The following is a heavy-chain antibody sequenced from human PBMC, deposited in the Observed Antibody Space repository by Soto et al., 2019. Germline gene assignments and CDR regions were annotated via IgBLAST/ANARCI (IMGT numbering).Heavy chain of an antibody. J-gene: IGHJ6*02. CDR2: VNPNSGNT. Sequence: ASVKVSCKASGYTFTSYDINWVRQATGQGLEWMGWVNPNSGNTGYAQKFQGRVTMTRNTSISTAYMELSSLRSEDTAVYYCARGISSSWYHYYYYGMDVWGQGTTVTVSS. CDR1: GYTFTSYD. V-gene: IGHV1-8*01. CDR3: ARGISSSWYHYYYYGMDV. D-gene: IGHD6-13*01.